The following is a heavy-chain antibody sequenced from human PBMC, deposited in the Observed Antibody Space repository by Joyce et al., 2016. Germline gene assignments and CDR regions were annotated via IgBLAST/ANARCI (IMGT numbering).Heavy chain of an antibody. D-gene: IGHD3-16*01. CDR3: AKSYDYVDY. V-gene: IGHV3-30*02. J-gene: IGHJ4*02. Sequence: DSVKGRFTISRDNTKKTLYLKMNSMRAEDTAVYYCAKSYDYVDYWGQGTLVTVSS.